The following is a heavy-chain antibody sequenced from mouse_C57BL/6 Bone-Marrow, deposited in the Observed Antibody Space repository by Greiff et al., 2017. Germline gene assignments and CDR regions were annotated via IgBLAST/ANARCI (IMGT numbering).Heavy chain of an antibody. Sequence: ESGPGILQSSQTLSLTFSFSGFSLSTSGMGVSWIRQPSGKGLEWLAHIYWDDDKRYNPSLKRRLTISKDTSRNQVFLKITSVDTADTATYYCARRGLGRYWYFDVWGTGTTVTVSS. CDR2: IYWDDDK. CDR3: ARRGLGRYWYFDV. CDR1: GFSLSTSGMG. J-gene: IGHJ1*03. D-gene: IGHD4-1*01. V-gene: IGHV8-12*01.